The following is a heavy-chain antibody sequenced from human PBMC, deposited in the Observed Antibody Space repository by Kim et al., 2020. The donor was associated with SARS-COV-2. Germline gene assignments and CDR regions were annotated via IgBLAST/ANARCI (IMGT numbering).Heavy chain of an antibody. Sequence: SETLSLTCTVSGGSISSSSYYWGWIRQPPGKGLEWIGSIYYSGSTYYNPSLKSRVTISVDTSKNQFSLKLSSVTAADTAVYYCARVNLDDYGDYGTFDYWGQGTLVTVSS. D-gene: IGHD4-17*01. J-gene: IGHJ4*02. CDR2: IYYSGST. CDR1: GGSISSSSYY. V-gene: IGHV4-39*07. CDR3: ARVNLDDYGDYGTFDY.